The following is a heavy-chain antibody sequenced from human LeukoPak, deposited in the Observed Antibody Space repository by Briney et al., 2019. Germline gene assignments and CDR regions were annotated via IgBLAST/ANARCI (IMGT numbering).Heavy chain of an antibody. Sequence: GGSLRLSCAASGFTFSNYWMNWVRQAPGKGLEWVANIKQDGSEKYYVDSVKGRFTISRDNAKNSLYLQMNSLRAEDTAVYYCAEPLRDYWGQGTLVSVSS. CDR1: GFTFSNYW. CDR2: IKQDGSEK. J-gene: IGHJ4*02. V-gene: IGHV3-7*02. CDR3: AEPLRDY. D-gene: IGHD1-14*01.